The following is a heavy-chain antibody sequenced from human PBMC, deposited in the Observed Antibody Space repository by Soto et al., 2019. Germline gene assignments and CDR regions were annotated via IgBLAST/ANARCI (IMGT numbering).Heavy chain of an antibody. V-gene: IGHV4-30-2*01. J-gene: IGHJ6*02. CDR2: IYHSGGT. CDR1: GGSISSGGYS. D-gene: IGHD3-9*01. Sequence: PSEILSLTCAVSGGSISSGGYSWSWIRQPPGKGLEWIGYIYHSGGTYYNPSLKSRVTISVDRSKNQSSLKLSSVTAADTAVYYCARDHYFKDILSVYGYYYVMAVRGQGTTVPVSS. CDR3: ARDHYFKDILSVYGYYYVMAV.